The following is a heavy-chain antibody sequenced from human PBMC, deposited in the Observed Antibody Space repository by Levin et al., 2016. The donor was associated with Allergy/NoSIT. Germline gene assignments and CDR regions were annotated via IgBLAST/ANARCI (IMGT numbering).Heavy chain of an antibody. Sequence: GESLKISCAASGFTLKNYEMNWVRQAPGRGLEWVSYIGQSEASISYADSVKGRFTISRDNAKNSVYLQMNSLRVEDTAVYYCARDGGTSIGCYYCLDYWGQGILVTVSS. V-gene: IGHV3-48*03. D-gene: IGHD3-10*01. CDR3: ARDGGTSIGCYYCLDY. CDR1: GFTLKNYE. CDR2: IGQSEASI. J-gene: IGHJ4*02.